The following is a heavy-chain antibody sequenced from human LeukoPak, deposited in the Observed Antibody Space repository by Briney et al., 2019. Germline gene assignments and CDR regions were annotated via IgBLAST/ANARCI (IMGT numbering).Heavy chain of an antibody. J-gene: IGHJ2*01. CDR1: GFTFSDYY. V-gene: IGHV3-11*04. CDR3: ARAYSSGWYDWYFDI. D-gene: IGHD6-19*01. CDR2: ISSSGSTI. Sequence: NPGGSLRLSCAASGFTFSDYYMSWIRQAPGKGLEWVSYISSSGSTIYYADSVKGRFTISRDNAKNSLYLQMNSLRAEDTAVYYCARAYSSGWYDWYFDIWGRGTLVTVSS.